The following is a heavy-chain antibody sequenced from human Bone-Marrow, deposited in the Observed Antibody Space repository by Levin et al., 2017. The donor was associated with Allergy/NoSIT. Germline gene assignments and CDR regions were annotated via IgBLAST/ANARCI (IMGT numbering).Heavy chain of an antibody. CDR2: ISYDGSNK. Sequence: GESLKISCAASGFTFSSYGMHWVRQAPGKGLEWVAVISYDGSNKYYADSVKGRFTISRDNSKNTLYLQMNSLRAEDTAVYYCAKPIGQLVSYGSNYYYYGMDVWGQGTTVTVSS. CDR3: AKPIGQLVSYGSNYYYYGMDV. D-gene: IGHD3-10*01. J-gene: IGHJ6*02. CDR1: GFTFSSYG. V-gene: IGHV3-30*18.